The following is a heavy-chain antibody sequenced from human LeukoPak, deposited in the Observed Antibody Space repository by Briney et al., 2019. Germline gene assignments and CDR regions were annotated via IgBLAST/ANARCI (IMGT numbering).Heavy chain of an antibody. D-gene: IGHD1-14*01. J-gene: IGHJ6*02. CDR3: ARDETPLSEEYGMDV. CDR2: ISAYNGNT. Sequence: ASVKVSCKTSGYTFISYGITWVRQAPGQGLEWMGWISAYNGNTNYAQKFQGRVTMTTDTSTSTAYMELRSLRFDDTAVYYCARDETPLSEEYGMDVWGQGTTVTVSS. CDR1: GYTFISYG. V-gene: IGHV1-18*01.